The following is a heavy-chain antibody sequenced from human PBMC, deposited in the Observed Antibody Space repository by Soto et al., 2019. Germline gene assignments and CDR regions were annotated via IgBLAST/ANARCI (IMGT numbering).Heavy chain of an antibody. V-gene: IGHV3-23*01. J-gene: IGHJ4*02. CDR3: AKVPRFGPYYFDY. CDR1: GFTFSSYA. CDR2: ISGSGGST. Sequence: PGGSLRLSCAASGFTFSSYAMSWVCQAPGKGLEWVSAISGSGGSTYYADSVKGRFTISRDNSKNTLYLQMNSLRAEDTAVYYCAKVPRFGPYYFDYWGQGTLVTVSS. D-gene: IGHD3-10*01.